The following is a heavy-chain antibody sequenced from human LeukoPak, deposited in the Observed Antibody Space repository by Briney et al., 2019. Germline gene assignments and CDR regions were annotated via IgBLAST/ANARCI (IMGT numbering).Heavy chain of an antibody. CDR3: ARVSSYGYSPIDY. V-gene: IGHV4-59*01. CDR2: IYYSGST. Sequence: SSETLSLTCTVSGGSISSYYWSWIRQPPGKGLEWIGYIYYSGSTNYNPSLKSRVTISVDTSKNQFSLKLSSVTAADTAVYYCARVSSYGYSPIDYWGQGTLVTVSS. CDR1: GGSISSYY. J-gene: IGHJ4*02. D-gene: IGHD5-18*01.